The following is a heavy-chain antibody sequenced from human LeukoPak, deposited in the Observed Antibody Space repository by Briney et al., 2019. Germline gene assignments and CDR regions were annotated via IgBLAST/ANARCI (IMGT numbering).Heavy chain of an antibody. D-gene: IGHD2-15*01. J-gene: IGHJ4*02. CDR3: AAGMVLLGSRSPYFDY. V-gene: IGHV1-58*01. CDR1: GFTFTSSA. Sequence: SVKVSCKASGFTFTSSAVQWVRQACGQRLEWIGWIVVGSGNTNYAQKFQERVTITRDMSTSTAYMELSSLRSEDTAVYYCAAGMVLLGSRSPYFDYWGQGTLVTVSS. CDR2: IVVGSGNT.